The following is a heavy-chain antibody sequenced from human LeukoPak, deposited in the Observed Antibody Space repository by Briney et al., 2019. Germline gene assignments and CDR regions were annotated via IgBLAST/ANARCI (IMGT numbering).Heavy chain of an antibody. CDR1: GVSITSYY. J-gene: IGHJ3*02. V-gene: IGHV4-59*01. CDR2: MYYSGST. D-gene: IGHD1-26*01. Sequence: SETLSLTCTVSGVSITSYYWSWIRQPPGKGLEWIGYMYYSGSTNYNPSLKSRVTISVDTSKNQFSLKLSSVTAADTAVYYCARDKGIVGAQGIWGQGTMVTVSS. CDR3: ARDKGIVGAQGI.